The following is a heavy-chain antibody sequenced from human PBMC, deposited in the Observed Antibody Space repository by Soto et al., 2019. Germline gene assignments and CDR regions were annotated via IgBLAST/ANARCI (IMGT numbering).Heavy chain of an antibody. D-gene: IGHD1-26*01. Sequence: LRLSCAAAGFTFSSYAMSWVRQAPVQGLEWVSAISGSGGSTYYADSVKGRFTISRDNSKNTLYLQMNSLRAEDTAVYYCARYRYSGSHLASDYWGQGTLVTVSS. CDR3: ARYRYSGSHLASDY. CDR1: GFTFSSYA. V-gene: IGHV3-23*01. CDR2: ISGSGGST. J-gene: IGHJ4*02.